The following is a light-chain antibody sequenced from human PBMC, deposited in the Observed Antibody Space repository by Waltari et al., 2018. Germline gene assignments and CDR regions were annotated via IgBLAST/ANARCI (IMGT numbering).Light chain of an antibody. CDR1: QDISIY. CDR2: DAS. V-gene: IGKV1-33*01. CDR3: QQYKDLPRT. J-gene: IGKJ1*01. Sequence: SASVGDRVSITCQASQDISIYLSWYQQKPGKAPKVLIYDASNLETGVPSRFTGSRSGTDFTFTISSLQPEDIATYYCQQYKDLPRTFGQGTKVEI.